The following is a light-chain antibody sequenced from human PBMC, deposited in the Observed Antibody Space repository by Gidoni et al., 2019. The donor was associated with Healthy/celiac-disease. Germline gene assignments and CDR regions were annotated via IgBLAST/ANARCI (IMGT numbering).Light chain of an antibody. CDR2: LGS. J-gene: IGKJ2*01. CDR3: MQALQTPNT. V-gene: IGKV2-28*01. Sequence: EIVMTQSPLSLPVTPGEPASISCRSSQSLLHSNGYNSLDWYLQKPGQSPQLLIYLGSNRASGVPDRFSGSGSGTDFTLKISRVEAEDVGVYYCMQALQTPNTFGQGTKLEIK. CDR1: QSLLHSNGYNS.